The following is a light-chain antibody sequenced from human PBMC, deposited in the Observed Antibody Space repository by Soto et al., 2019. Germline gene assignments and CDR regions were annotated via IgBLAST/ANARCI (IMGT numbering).Light chain of an antibody. CDR1: QSVSSN. CDR2: GAS. J-gene: IGKJ1*01. CDR3: QQYGSPVT. V-gene: IGKV3-20*01. Sequence: IGITGSPPTLSVSPGETATLSCRASQSVSSNLAWYQQTHGPPPRLLIYGASTRATGTPARFSGSECGKDFPIRISRLAHEDSAVYYCQQYGSPVTFGQGTKVDIK.